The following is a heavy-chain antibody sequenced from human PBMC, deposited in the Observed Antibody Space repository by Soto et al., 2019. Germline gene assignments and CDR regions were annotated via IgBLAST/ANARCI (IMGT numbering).Heavy chain of an antibody. CDR1: GGSISSGGYS. CDR2: IYHSGST. V-gene: IGHV4-30-2*01. J-gene: IGHJ5*02. Sequence: ASETLSLTCAVSGGSISSGGYSWSWIRQPPGKGLEWIGYIYHSGSTYYNPSLKSRVTISVDRSKNQFSLKLSSVTAADTAVYYCARGVLLWFGGLFPWFDPWGQGTLVTVSS. D-gene: IGHD3-10*01. CDR3: ARGVLLWFGGLFPWFDP.